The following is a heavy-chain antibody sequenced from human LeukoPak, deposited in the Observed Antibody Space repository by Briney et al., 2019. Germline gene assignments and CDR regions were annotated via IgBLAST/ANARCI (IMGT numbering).Heavy chain of an antibody. CDR3: ARPPHY. CDR2: INHSGST. V-gene: IGHV4-34*01. CDR1: GGSFSGYY. Sequence: PSETLSLTCAVYGGSFSGYYWSWIRQPPGKGLEWIGEINHSGSTNYNPSLKSRVTISVDTSKNQFSLKLSSVTAADTAVCYCARPPHYWGQGTLVTVSS. J-gene: IGHJ4*02.